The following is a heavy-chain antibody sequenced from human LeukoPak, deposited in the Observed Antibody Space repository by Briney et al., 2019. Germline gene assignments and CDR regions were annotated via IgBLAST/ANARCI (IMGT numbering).Heavy chain of an antibody. CDR1: GGTFSSYA. J-gene: IGHJ3*02. V-gene: IGHV1-69*05. D-gene: IGHD4-17*01. CDR2: IIPIFGTA. Sequence: GSSVKVSCKASGGTFSSYAISWVRQAPGQGLEWMGGIIPIFGTANYAQKFQGRVTITTDESTSTAYMELSSLRSEDTAVYYCARVGGPDHGNAFDIWGQGTKVTVSS. CDR3: ARVGGPDHGNAFDI.